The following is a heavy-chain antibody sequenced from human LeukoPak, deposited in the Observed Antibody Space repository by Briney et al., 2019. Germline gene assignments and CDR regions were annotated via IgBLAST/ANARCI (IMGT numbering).Heavy chain of an antibody. D-gene: IGHD3-22*01. CDR1: GGSISSYY. CDR2: IYYSGST. CDR3: ARIPAIYYYESTGPPY. Sequence: SETLSLTCTVSGGSISSYYWSWIRQPPGKGLEWIGYIYYSGSTNYNPSLKSRVTISVDTSKNHFSLKLSSVTAADTAVYYCARIPAIYYYESTGPPYWGQGTLVTVSS. J-gene: IGHJ4*02. V-gene: IGHV4-59*08.